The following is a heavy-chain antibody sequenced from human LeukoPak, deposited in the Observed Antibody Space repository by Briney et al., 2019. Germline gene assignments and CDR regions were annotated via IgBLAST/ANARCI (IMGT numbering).Heavy chain of an antibody. J-gene: IGHJ4*02. CDR1: GGTFSSYA. CDR2: IIPIFGTA. D-gene: IGHD2-2*01. CDR3: ARNLGYCSSTSCYLDY. Sequence: SVKVSCKASGGTFSSYAISWVRQAPGQGLEWMGGIIPIFGTANYAQKFQGRVTMTRDMSTSTVYMELSSLRSEDTAVYYCARNLGYCSSTSCYLDYWGQGTLVTVSS. V-gene: IGHV1-69*05.